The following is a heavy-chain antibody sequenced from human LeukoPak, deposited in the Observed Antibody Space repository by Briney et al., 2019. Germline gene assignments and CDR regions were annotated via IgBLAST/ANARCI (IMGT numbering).Heavy chain of an antibody. Sequence: SETLSLTCTVSGGSISDNYWSWIRQPPGKGLEWIGYAYYSGHTNYNSSLKSRVTMSLDTSKSQSSLRLSSVTAADTAAYFCARHPFATPFDYWGPGTLVTVSS. D-gene: IGHD2-15*01. CDR1: GGSISDNY. CDR2: AYYSGHT. J-gene: IGHJ4*02. CDR3: ARHPFATPFDY. V-gene: IGHV4-59*08.